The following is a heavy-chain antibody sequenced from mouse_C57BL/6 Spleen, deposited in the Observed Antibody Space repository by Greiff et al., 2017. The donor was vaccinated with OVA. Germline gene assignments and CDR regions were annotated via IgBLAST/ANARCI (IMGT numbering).Heavy chain of an antibody. CDR3: TRRATVVATRVYFDY. CDR2: IDPKTGGT. CDR1: GYTFTDYE. J-gene: IGHJ2*01. D-gene: IGHD1-1*01. Sequence: VQVVESGAELVRPGASVTLSCKASGYTFTDYEMHWVKQTPVHGLEWIGAIDPKTGGTAYNQKFKGKAILTADKSSSTAYMELRSLTSEDSAVYYCTRRATVVATRVYFDYWGQGTTLTVSS. V-gene: IGHV1-15*01.